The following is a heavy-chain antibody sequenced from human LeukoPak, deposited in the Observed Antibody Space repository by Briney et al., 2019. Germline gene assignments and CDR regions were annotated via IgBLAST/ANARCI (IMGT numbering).Heavy chain of an antibody. J-gene: IGHJ6*03. CDR3: ARGYGGDAYYYYYMDV. V-gene: IGHV3-20*04. CDR1: GFTFDDYG. D-gene: IGHD4-23*01. CDR2: INWNGGST. Sequence: VGSLRLSCAASGFTFDDYGMSWVRQAPGKGLEWVSGINWNGGSTGYADSVKGRFTISRDNAKNSLYLQMNSLRAEDTALYYCARGYGGDAYYYYYMDVWGKGTTVTVSS.